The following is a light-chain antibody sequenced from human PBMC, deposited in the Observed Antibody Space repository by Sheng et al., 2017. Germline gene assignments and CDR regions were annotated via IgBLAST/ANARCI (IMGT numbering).Light chain of an antibody. J-gene: IGKJ2*01. Sequence: DIQMTQSPSSLSASIGDRVTITCRASRNINSKLNWYQQKPGKAPQLLIYAASTLQSGVPSRFSGSGSGTDFTLTINSLQPEDFATYYCQQSYSSVMYTFGQGTKL. V-gene: IGKV1-39*01. CDR3: QQSYSSVMYT. CDR1: RNINSK. CDR2: AAS.